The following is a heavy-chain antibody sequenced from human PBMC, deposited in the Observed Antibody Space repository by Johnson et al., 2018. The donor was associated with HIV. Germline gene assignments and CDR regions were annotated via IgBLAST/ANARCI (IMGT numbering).Heavy chain of an antibody. CDR3: ARVEGGSSSNAFDI. J-gene: IGHJ3*02. Sequence: QVQLVESGGGVVQPGSSLRLSCAASGFNFSTYGMHWVRRAPGKGLEWVAVIWYDGSNKYYADSVKGRFTISRDNSKNTLYLQMNSLRAEDTAVYYCARVEGGSSSNAFDIWGQGTMVTVSS. V-gene: IGHV3-30*19. D-gene: IGHD6-13*01. CDR2: IWYDGSNK. CDR1: GFNFSTYG.